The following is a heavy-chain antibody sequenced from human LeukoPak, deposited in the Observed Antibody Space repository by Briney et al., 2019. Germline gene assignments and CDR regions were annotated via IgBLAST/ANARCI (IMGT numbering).Heavy chain of an antibody. CDR3: ARGYSSSSAGRYYYYMEV. D-gene: IGHD6-6*01. CDR1: GGSFSSYY. J-gene: IGHJ6*03. CDR2: INHSGST. V-gene: IGHV4-34*01. Sequence: SETLSLTCAVYGGSFSSYYWSWIRQPPGKGLEWIGEINHSGSTNYNPSLKSRVTISVDTSKNHFSLKLSSVTAADTAVYYCARGYSSSSAGRYYYYMEVWGKGTTVTVSS.